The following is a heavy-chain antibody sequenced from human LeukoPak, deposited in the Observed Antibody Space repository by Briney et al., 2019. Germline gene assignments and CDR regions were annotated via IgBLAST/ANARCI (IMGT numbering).Heavy chain of an antibody. Sequence: SETLSLTCTVTGDSINTKNYYWGWIRQPPGKGLEWIGSIYYSGNTYYNPSLKSRVTLSIDTSKNQFSLRLSSVTAADTAVYHCARHSYGTFDYWGQGTLVTVSS. CDR2: IYYSGNT. CDR1: GDSINTKNYY. V-gene: IGHV4-39*01. CDR3: ARHSYGTFDY. J-gene: IGHJ4*02. D-gene: IGHD5-18*01.